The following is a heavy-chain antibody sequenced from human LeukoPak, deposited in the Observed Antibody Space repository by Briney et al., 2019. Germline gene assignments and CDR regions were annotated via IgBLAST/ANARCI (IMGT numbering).Heavy chain of an antibody. D-gene: IGHD1-20*01. CDR1: GFTFNNHW. J-gene: IGHJ4*02. Sequence: GGSLRLSCAASGFTFNNHWTHWVRQAPGKGLVWISRINTDGRTTDYADSVKGRFTISRDNAKNTLYLQMNSLRAEDTAVYYCGRDVNWNQIDYWGQGSLVTVSS. V-gene: IGHV3-74*01. CDR3: GRDVNWNQIDY. CDR2: INTDGRTT.